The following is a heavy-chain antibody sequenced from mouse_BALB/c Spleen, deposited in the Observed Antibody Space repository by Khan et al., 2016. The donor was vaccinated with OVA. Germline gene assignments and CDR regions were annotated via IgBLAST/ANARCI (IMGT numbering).Heavy chain of an antibody. D-gene: IGHD1-1*01. V-gene: IGHV1S81*02. CDR1: GYMFTSYY. J-gene: IGHJ1*01. CDR3: TRKDYYGSSQRYFDV. CDR2: INPSNGGT. Sequence: QVQLKESGAELVKPGASVKLSCKASGYMFTSYYMYWVKQRPGQGLEWIGEINPSNGGTNFTEKFKSKAILTADKSSSTAYMQLSSLTYEDSAVYYCTRKDYYGSSQRYFDVWGAGTTVTVSS.